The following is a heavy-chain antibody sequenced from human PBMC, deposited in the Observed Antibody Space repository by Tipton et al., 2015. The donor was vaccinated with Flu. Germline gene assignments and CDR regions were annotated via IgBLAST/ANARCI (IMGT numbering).Heavy chain of an antibody. V-gene: IGHV4-39*07. CDR3: ARVAPVGSFGVVPPYWYFDL. Sequence: TLSLTCTVSGGSISSSSYYWGWIRQPPGKGLEWIGSICYSGSTYYNPSLKSRVTISVDTSKNQFSLKLSPVTAADTDVYYCARVAPVGSFGVVPPYWYFDLRGRGTLVTVSS. J-gene: IGHJ2*01. CDR1: GGSISSSSYY. D-gene: IGHD3-3*01. CDR2: ICYSGST.